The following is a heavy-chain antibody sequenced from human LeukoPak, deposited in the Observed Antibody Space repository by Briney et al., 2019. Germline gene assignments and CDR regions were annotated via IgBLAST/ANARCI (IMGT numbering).Heavy chain of an antibody. D-gene: IGHD2-21*02. CDR2: INPSGGST. V-gene: IGHV1-46*01. Sequence: GASVKVSCKASGYTFTSYYMHWVRQAPGQGLEWMGIINPSGGSTSYAQKFQGRVTTTRNTSISTAYMELSSLRSEDTAVYYCAVVVSAVPLSYFKYWGQGALVTVSS. CDR3: AVVVSAVPLSYFKY. J-gene: IGHJ4*02. CDR1: GYTFTSYY.